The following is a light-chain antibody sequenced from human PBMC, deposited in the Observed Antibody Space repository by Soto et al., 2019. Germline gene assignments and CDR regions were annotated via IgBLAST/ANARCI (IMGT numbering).Light chain of an antibody. V-gene: IGKV3-11*01. CDR2: DAS. J-gene: IGKJ5*01. CDR3: QQRSNWPIT. Sequence: EIVLTQSPATLSLSPGERATISCRTSQSVSSYFAWYKQKPGRAPRLLIYDASNRATGIPARFIGSGSGTDFTLTISSLEPEDFAVYYCQQRSNWPITFGQGTRLEIK. CDR1: QSVSSY.